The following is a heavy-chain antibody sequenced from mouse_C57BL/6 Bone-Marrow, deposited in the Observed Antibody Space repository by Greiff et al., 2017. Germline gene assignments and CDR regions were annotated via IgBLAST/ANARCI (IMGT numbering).Heavy chain of an antibody. CDR1: GFTFSNYW. D-gene: IGHD1-1*01. V-gene: IGHV6-3*01. J-gene: IGHJ4*01. CDR2: ISLKSDNYAT. Sequence: DVMLVESGGGLVQPGGSMKLSCVASGFTFSNYWMNWVRQSPEKGLAWVASISLKSDNYATPYAETVKGRFTISRDDSKSNVDLQMTNLKAEDTRIYYCTGDYYASSPMDYWGQGTSVTVSS. CDR3: TGDYYASSPMDY.